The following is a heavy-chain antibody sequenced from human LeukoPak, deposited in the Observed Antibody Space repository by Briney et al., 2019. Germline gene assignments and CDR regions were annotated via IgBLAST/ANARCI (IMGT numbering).Heavy chain of an antibody. Sequence: SETLSLTCAVYGGSFSGYYWAWIRQPPGKGLEWIGTIYHIGSTYYNPPLESRVTISVDTSKNEFSLNLNSVTAADTAVYYCARAGWIITSGIDYWGQGALVTVSS. CDR1: GGSFSGYY. D-gene: IGHD1-20*01. J-gene: IGHJ4*02. CDR2: IYHIGST. V-gene: IGHV4-34*11. CDR3: ARAGWIITSGIDY.